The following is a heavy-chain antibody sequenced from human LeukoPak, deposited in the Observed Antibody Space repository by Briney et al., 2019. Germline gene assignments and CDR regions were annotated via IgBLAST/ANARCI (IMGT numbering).Heavy chain of an antibody. D-gene: IGHD2-2*01. CDR3: ARDSKSVPSSTSCSYFDS. CDR1: GFTFSRYW. Sequence: PGGSLRLSCAASGFTFSRYWMSWVRQAPGKGLEWVANINPDGSEKYYVDSVKGRFTISRDNVKNSLYLEINSLRADDTAVYYCARDSKSVPSSTSCSYFDSWGQGTLVTVSS. J-gene: IGHJ4*02. V-gene: IGHV3-7*01. CDR2: INPDGSEK.